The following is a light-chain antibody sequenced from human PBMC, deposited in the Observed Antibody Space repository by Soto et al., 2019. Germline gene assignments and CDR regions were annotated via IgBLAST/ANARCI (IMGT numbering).Light chain of an antibody. V-gene: IGKV1-6*01. CDR1: QGIRND. CDR2: AAS. CDR3: LQDYNYPWT. Sequence: AIQMTQTPSSLSASVGDRGTITCRASQGIRNDLGWYQQKPGKAPKLLIYAASSLQSGVPSRFSGSGSGTDFTLTISSLQPEDFATYYCLQDYNYPWTFGQGTKVEIK. J-gene: IGKJ1*01.